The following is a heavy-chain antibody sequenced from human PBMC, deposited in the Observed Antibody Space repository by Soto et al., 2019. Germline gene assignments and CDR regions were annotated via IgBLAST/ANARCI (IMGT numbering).Heavy chain of an antibody. CDR1: GFNFNKYA. J-gene: IGHJ4*02. Sequence: EVQLLESGGGLVRPGESLRLSCAASGFNFNKYAMSWVRQAPGEGLEWVSGISCCGGTASYTDSVKGRFTIARDDAKNTLYLDMNSLRVEDTAEYYGAKADGQQWLLPHLENWGRGTLVTVS. CDR3: AKADGQQWLLPHLEN. CDR2: ISCCGGTA. V-gene: IGHV3-23*01. D-gene: IGHD6-19*01.